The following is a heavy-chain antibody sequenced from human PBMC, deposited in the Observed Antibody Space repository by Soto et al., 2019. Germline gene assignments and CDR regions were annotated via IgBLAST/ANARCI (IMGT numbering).Heavy chain of an antibody. D-gene: IGHD2-2*01. CDR1: GGTFSSYA. V-gene: IGHV1-69*13. J-gene: IGHJ6*02. CDR2: IIPIFGTA. CDR3: ARVRGYCSSTSCYLPYYYYFGMDV. Sequence: ASVKVSCKASGGTFSSYAISWLRQAPGQGLEWLGGIIPIFGTAKYAQKFQGRVTITADESTSTAYMELSSLRSEDTAVYYCARVRGYCSSTSCYLPYYYYFGMDVWGQGTTVTVAS.